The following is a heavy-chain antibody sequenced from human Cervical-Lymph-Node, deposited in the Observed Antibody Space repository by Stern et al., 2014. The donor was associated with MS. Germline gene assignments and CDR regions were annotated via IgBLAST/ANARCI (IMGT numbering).Heavy chain of an antibody. CDR2: IYYSGST. J-gene: IGHJ4*02. CDR3: ARWGSTVTFRTFDF. D-gene: IGHD4-17*01. V-gene: IGHV4-59*01. CDR1: GDSISGYY. Sequence: QLVQSGPGLVKPSETLSLTCAVSGDSISGYYWNWIRQSPGKGLEWIGYIYYSGSTNFNPSLKSRITMSVDTSKNQFSLKLNSVTAADTAVYYCARWGSTVTFRTFDFWGQGTLVTVSS.